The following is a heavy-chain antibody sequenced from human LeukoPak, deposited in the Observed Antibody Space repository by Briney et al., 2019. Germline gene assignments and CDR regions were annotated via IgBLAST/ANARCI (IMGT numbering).Heavy chain of an antibody. CDR3: ARVGGTYFWAYYFDY. V-gene: IGHV3-30-3*01. CDR2: VSYDGNNK. D-gene: IGHD1-26*01. CDR1: GFTFSSYA. J-gene: IGHJ4*02. Sequence: GRYLSLSCAASGFTFSSYAMHWVRQAPGKGLEWVAVVSYDGNNKYYADSVKGRFTISRDNSKNTVHLQMSSLITEDTAVYYCARVGGTYFWAYYFDYWGQGTLVTVSS.